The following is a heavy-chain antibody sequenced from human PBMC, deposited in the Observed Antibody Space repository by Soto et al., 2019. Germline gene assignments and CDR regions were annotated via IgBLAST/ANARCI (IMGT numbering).Heavy chain of an antibody. CDR1: GGSISSYY. J-gene: IGHJ3*02. Sequence: QVQLQESGPGLVKPSETLSLTCTVSGGSISSYYWSWIRQPPGKGLEWIGYIYYSGSTNYNPSLKSRVTISVDTSKNQFSLKLSSVTAADTAVYYCARDVGIITMVHNQPVDAFDIWGQGTMVTVSS. CDR2: IYYSGST. V-gene: IGHV4-59*01. D-gene: IGHD3-10*01. CDR3: ARDVGIITMVHNQPVDAFDI.